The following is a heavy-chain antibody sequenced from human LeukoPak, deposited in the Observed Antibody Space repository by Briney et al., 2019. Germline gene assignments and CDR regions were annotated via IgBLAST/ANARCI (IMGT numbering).Heavy chain of an antibody. Sequence: RASVKVSCKVSGYSLTELSMHWVRQAPGKGLEWMGGFDPEEGETFYAQKFQGRLTMTEDTSTDTAYMELSSLRSEDTALYYCAPYPPLGWFGEPPRYSWGQGTLVTVSS. CDR2: FDPEEGET. CDR3: APYPPLGWFGEPPRYS. CDR1: GYSLTELS. J-gene: IGHJ4*02. V-gene: IGHV1-24*01. D-gene: IGHD3-10*01.